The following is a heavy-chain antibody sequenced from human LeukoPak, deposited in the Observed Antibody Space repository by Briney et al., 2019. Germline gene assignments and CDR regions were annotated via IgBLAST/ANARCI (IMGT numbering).Heavy chain of an antibody. Sequence: PGGSLRLSCAASGFTFSSYSMNWVRQAPGKGLEWVSSISRSGGSIYCADSLKGRFTISRDNAKNSLYLQMNSLRAEDTAVYFCARSLKVSAALDVFDIWGQGTMVTVSS. J-gene: IGHJ3*02. D-gene: IGHD2-2*01. CDR3: ARSLKVSAALDVFDI. CDR2: ISRSGGSI. V-gene: IGHV3-21*01. CDR1: GFTFSSYS.